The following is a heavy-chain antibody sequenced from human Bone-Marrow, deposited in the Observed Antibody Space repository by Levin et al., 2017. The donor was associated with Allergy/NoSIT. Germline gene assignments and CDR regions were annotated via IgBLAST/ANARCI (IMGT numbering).Heavy chain of an antibody. J-gene: IGHJ6*02. D-gene: IGHD2-21*02. Sequence: SETLSLTCTVSGGSMATGLYYWNWVRQSPGAGLEWLGHIFQSGNTFYNPSLGSRITMSVAASRNQFSLELRSVTAADTAVYYCARETRAWKGDNDPAHYGLDVWGQGTTVTVSS. CDR3: ARETRAWKGDNDPAHYGLDV. CDR1: GGSMATGLYY. V-gene: IGHV4-30-4*01. CDR2: IFQSGNT.